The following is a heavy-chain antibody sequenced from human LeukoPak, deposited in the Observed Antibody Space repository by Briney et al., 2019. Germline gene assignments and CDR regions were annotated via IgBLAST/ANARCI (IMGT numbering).Heavy chain of an antibody. Sequence: GASVKVSCKTSGYTFTNHPMHWMRQAPGQRLEWMGCINTDNGNTKYSQKFQGRVAFTRDTSASTAYMELNSLTSEDTSVYYCAPLIGAYFDYWGQGTLVIVSS. CDR3: APLIGAYFDY. CDR2: INTDNGNT. V-gene: IGHV1-3*04. J-gene: IGHJ4*02. CDR1: GYTFTNHP. D-gene: IGHD3-22*01.